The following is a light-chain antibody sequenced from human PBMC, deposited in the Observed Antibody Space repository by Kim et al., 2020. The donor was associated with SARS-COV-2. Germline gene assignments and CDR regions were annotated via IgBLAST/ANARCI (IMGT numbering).Light chain of an antibody. CDR3: CSYAGRVV. J-gene: IGLJ2*01. V-gene: IGLV2-11*01. CDR1: SSDVGGYNY. Sequence: SPGQSVTLSCTGTSSDVGGYNYVSWYQQHPGKAPKLMIYDVSKRPSGVPDRFSGSKSGNTASLTISGLQAEDEADYYCCSYAGRVVFGGGTQLTVL. CDR2: DVS.